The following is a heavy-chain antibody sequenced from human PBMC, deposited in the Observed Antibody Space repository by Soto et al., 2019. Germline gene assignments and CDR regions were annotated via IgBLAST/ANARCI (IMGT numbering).Heavy chain of an antibody. CDR3: ARAGSYRYFDC. CDR1: GGSVSSGGYY. J-gene: IGHJ4*02. Sequence: QVQLQESGPGLVKPSETLSLTCSVSGGSVSSGGYYWSWIRQPPGKGLEWIGCIYYSGSTDYNPSLKSRVTMSLDKSKNQFSLKLNSVTAADTAVYFCARAGSYRYFDCWGQGTLVTVSS. CDR2: IYYSGST. D-gene: IGHD3-10*01. V-gene: IGHV4-61*08.